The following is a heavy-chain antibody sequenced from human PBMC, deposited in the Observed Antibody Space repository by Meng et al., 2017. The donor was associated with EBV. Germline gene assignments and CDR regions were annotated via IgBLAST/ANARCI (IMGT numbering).Heavy chain of an antibody. CDR2: ISANNGNT. Sequence: LVQTGAELTMPGSLVKVSSNASASTFTIYVSSWVRQAPGQGIEWMGWISANNGNTNYAQKFQGRVTMTTDTSTSTAYMELRSLRSDDTAVYYCARETSGYDFNWFDPWGQGTLVTVSS. CDR3: ARETSGYDFNWFDP. D-gene: IGHD5-12*01. V-gene: IGHV1-18*01. CDR1: ASTFTIYV. J-gene: IGHJ5*02.